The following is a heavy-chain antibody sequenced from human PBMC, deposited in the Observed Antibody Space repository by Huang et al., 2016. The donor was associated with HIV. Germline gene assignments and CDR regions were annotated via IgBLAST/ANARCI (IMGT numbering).Heavy chain of an antibody. CDR2: VSNDGTEN. CDR3: LPAGHVSHYYYMDV. CDR1: GFSFTGYD. J-gene: IGHJ6*03. Sequence: QGQLVESGGGVVQPGRSLRLSCAASGFSFTGYDMQWVRQVPGKGLDWVFFVSNDGTENYYADSVKRRFTISRDNFKNTLYLQMNSLRTGDTAVYFCLPAGHVSHYYYMDVWGKGTTVIVSS. V-gene: IGHV3-30*03.